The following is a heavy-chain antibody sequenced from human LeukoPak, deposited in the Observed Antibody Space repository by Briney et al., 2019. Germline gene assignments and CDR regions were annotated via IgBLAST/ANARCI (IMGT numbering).Heavy chain of an antibody. V-gene: IGHV1-18*01. CDR1: GYTFTSYG. D-gene: IGHD6-6*01. CDR3: ARDQSVGIAARPVPVDY. CDR2: ISAYNGNT. J-gene: IGHJ4*02. Sequence: ASVKVSCKASGYTFTSYGISWVRQAPGQGLEWMGWISAYNGNTNYAQKLQGRVTMTTDTSTSTAYMELRSLRSDDTAVYYCARDQSVGIAARPVPVDYWGRGTLVTVSS.